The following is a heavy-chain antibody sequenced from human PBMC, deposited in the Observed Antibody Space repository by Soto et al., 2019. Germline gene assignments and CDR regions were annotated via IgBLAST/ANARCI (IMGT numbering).Heavy chain of an antibody. D-gene: IGHD3-3*01. CDR2: IYYTGST. CDR1: GGSVSSESHY. V-gene: IGHV4-61*01. CDR3: ERDQYVFRSGCYYYAMGV. Sequence: QVQLQESGPGLVKPSETLSLTCTVSGGSVSSESHYWSWIRQTPGKGLEWIGYIYYTGSTNYNPSLKGRVSMLVDTSRDPVSLRLRSVSPADTAVYYCERDQYVFRSGCYYYAMGVWGQGTKVTVSS. J-gene: IGHJ6*02.